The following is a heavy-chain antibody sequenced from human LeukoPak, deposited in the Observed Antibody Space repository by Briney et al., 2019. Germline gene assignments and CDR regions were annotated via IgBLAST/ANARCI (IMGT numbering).Heavy chain of an antibody. Sequence: SVKVSCKSSGYAFTTYYMHWVRQAPGQGLEWMGIINPSGGSPTYAQKFQGRVTMTRDTSTNTIYMELSSLRSEDTAVYYCARDSGSHSFDYWGRGTLVTVSS. CDR1: GYAFTTYY. CDR3: ARDSGSHSFDY. J-gene: IGHJ4*02. CDR2: INPSGGSP. D-gene: IGHD1-26*01. V-gene: IGHV1-46*01.